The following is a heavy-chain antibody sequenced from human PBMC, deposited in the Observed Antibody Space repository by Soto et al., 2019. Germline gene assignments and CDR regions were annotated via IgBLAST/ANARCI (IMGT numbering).Heavy chain of an antibody. CDR1: GYTFISYG. CDR2: IITYNGNA. D-gene: IGHD3-10*01. J-gene: IGHJ6*02. CDR3: ARFRGRDYYYGMDV. Sequence: QVQLVQSGTEVKKPGASVKVSCKASGYTFISYGISWVRQAPGQGLEWMGWIITYNGNANYAQKLQGRVTMTTDTSTGTAYMDLRSLRSDATAVYYCARFRGRDYYYGMDVWSQGTTVTVSS. V-gene: IGHV1-18*01.